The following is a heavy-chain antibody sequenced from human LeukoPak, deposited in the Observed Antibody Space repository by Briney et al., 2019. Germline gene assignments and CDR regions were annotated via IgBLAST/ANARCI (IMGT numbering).Heavy chain of an antibody. J-gene: IGHJ4*02. D-gene: IGHD1-1*01. CDR2: TSSSGDTR. V-gene: IGHV3-48*03. Sequence: GGSLRLSCEVSGFVFRNCEVNWVRQAPGEGLEWLSYTSSSGDTRYYADSVEGRFTISRDNARSSLYLQMNSLRVEDTAVYYCACDRRDNWNLDYWGQGTLVIVSS. CDR3: ACDRRDNWNLDY. CDR1: GFVFRNCE.